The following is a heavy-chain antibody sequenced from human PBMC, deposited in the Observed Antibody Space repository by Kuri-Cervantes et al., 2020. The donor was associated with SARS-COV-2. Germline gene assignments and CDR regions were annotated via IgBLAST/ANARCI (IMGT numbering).Heavy chain of an antibody. D-gene: IGHD2-2*01. Sequence: SETLSLTCTVSGGSISSSSYYWGWIRQPPGKGLEWIGSTYYSGSTYYNPSLKSRVTISVDTSKTQFSLKLSSVTAADTAVYYCALSSTSRNYYYYGMDVWGQGTTVTVSS. J-gene: IGHJ6*02. V-gene: IGHV4-39*01. CDR3: ALSSTSRNYYYYGMDV. CDR2: TYYSGST. CDR1: GGSISSSSYY.